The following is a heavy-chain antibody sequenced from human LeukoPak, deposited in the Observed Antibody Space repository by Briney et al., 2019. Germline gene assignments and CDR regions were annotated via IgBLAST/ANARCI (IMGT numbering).Heavy chain of an antibody. Sequence: GSLRLSCTASGFTFGDYAMSWVRQAPGKGLEWVSFIRSKAYGGTTKYAASVNGRFTISRDDSKSIAYLQMNSLKTEDTAMYYCTRGPMPVVQDAFQIWGQGTKVTVSS. D-gene: IGHD3-22*01. CDR2: IRSKAYGGTT. J-gene: IGHJ3*02. CDR1: GFTFGDYA. V-gene: IGHV3-49*04. CDR3: TRGPMPVVQDAFQI.